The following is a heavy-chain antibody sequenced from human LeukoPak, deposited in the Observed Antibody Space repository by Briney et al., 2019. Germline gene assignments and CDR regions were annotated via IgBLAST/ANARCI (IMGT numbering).Heavy chain of an antibody. CDR1: GFTFSISW. CDR2: IKQGGSEK. V-gene: IGHV3-7*03. J-gene: IGHJ4*02. Sequence: GGSLRLSCAASGFTFSISWMSWVRQAPGKGLEWVANIKQGGSEKDYVDSVKGQFIISRDKTKNTLYLQMNSLRAEDTAVYYCAKSSYYDASGYYREYYFDSWGQGTLVTVSS. CDR3: AKSSYYDASGYYREYYFDS. D-gene: IGHD3-22*01.